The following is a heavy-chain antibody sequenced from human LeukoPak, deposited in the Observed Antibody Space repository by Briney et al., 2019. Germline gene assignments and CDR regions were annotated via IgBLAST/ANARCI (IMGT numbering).Heavy chain of an antibody. D-gene: IGHD6-13*01. CDR2: IYDGGNT. J-gene: IGHJ4*02. V-gene: IGHV4-31*02. CDR3: ARGSDSRKVGY. Sequence: LRLSCAASGFTFSSYSMNWIRQHPGKGLEWIGCIYDGGNTYYNPSLKSRVIISVDTSKNQFSLKLTSVTAADTAVYYCARGSDSRKVGYWGQRTLVTVSS. CDR1: GFTFSSYS.